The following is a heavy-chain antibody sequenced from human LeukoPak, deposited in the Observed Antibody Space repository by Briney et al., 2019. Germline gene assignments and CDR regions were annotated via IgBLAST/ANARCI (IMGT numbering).Heavy chain of an antibody. CDR2: IYHSGST. D-gene: IGHD1/OR15-1a*01. Sequence: SETLSLTCTVSGYSISSGYYWGWIRQPPGRGLEWIGSIYHSGSTYYNPSLKSQVTISVDTSKNQFSLKLSSVTAADTAVYYCARMSLTNAFDIWGQGTMVTVSS. CDR1: GYSISSGYY. CDR3: ARMSLTNAFDI. V-gene: IGHV4-38-2*02. J-gene: IGHJ3*02.